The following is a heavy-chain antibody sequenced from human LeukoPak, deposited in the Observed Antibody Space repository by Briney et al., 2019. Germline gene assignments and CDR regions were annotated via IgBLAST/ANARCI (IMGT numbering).Heavy chain of an antibody. CDR2: IYYSGST. J-gene: IGHJ5*02. V-gene: IGHV4-59*08. CDR1: GGSISSYY. CDR3: ARASSGWLNWFDP. Sequence: SETLSLTCTVSGGSISSYYWSWIRQPPGKGLEWIGYIYYSGSTNYNPSLKSRVTISVHTSKNQFSLKLSSVTAADTAVYYCARASSGWLNWFDPWGQGTLVTVSS. D-gene: IGHD6-19*01.